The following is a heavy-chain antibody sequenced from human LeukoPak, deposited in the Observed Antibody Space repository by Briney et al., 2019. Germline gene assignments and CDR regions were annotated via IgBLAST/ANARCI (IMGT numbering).Heavy chain of an antibody. CDR3: ARQESGHDFWSGYNFY. D-gene: IGHD3-3*01. Sequence: PGGSLRLSCAASGFTFSSYWMSWVRQAPGKGLEWVANIKQDGSEKYYVDSVKGRFTISRDNAKNSLYLQMNSLRAEDTAVYYCARQESGHDFWSGYNFYWGQGTLVTVSS. CDR1: GFTFSSYW. J-gene: IGHJ4*02. CDR2: IKQDGSEK. V-gene: IGHV3-7*01.